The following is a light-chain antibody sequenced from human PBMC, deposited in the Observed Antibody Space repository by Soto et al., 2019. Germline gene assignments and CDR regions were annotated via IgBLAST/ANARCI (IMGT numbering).Light chain of an antibody. CDR3: QSYDSSLSAGYV. CDR2: GNS. J-gene: IGLJ1*01. Sequence: QSVLTQPPSVSGAPGQRVTISCTGSNSNIGAGYDVHWYQQLPGTAPKLLIYGNSNRPSGVPDRFSGSKSGTSASLAITGLQAEDESDYYCQSYDSSLSAGYVFGTGTKVT. CDR1: NSNIGAGYD. V-gene: IGLV1-40*01.